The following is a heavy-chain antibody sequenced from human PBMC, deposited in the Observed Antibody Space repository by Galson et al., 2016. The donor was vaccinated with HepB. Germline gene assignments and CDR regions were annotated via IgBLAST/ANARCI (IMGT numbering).Heavy chain of an antibody. Sequence: SVKVSCKASGYTLTDYYIHWVRQAPGQGLEWMGWINPNSGGTNYAQKFQGRVTMTRDTSISTAYMELSGLKSDDTAVYYCARVFTMVRGVTNTFYHYGMDVWGQGTTVTVSS. V-gene: IGHV1-2*02. CDR3: ARVFTMVRGVTNTFYHYGMDV. D-gene: IGHD3-10*01. J-gene: IGHJ6*02. CDR1: GYTLTDYY. CDR2: INPNSGGT.